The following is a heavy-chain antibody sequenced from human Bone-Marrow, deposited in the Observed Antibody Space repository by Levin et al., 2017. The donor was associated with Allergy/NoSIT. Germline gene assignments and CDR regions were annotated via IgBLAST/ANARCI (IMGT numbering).Heavy chain of an antibody. V-gene: IGHV3-7*03. CDR3: ARDFNGGDFWSGYWSI. CDR2: IKQHGSEK. J-gene: IGHJ3*02. D-gene: IGHD3-3*01. CDR1: GFTFSSYW. Sequence: TGGSLRLSCAASGFTFSSYWMSWVRQAPGKGLEWVANIKQHGSEKYYVDSVKGRFTISRDDAKTSLYLQMNSLRAEDTAVYYCARDFNGGDFWSGYWSIWGQGTMVTVSS.